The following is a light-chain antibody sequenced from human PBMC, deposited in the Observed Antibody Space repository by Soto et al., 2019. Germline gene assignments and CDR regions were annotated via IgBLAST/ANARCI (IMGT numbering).Light chain of an antibody. CDR2: EVS. CDR1: SSDVGSYNY. V-gene: IGLV2-14*01. Sequence: QSALTQHASVSGSPGQSITISCTGTSSDVGSYNYVSWYQQHPGKAPKLMIYEVSDRPSGISSRFSGSKSGNTASLTISGLQTEDEADYYCSSYTSSSTRFGTGTKVTVL. CDR3: SSYTSSSTR. J-gene: IGLJ1*01.